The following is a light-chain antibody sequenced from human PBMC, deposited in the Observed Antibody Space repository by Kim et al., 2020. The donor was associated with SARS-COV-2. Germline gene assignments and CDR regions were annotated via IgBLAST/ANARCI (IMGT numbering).Light chain of an antibody. CDR3: QQYHSYST. CDR1: QTISSW. Sequence: SASVGDGVTITCRASQTISSWLAWYQQRPGKAPKLLIYKASTVESGVPSRFSGSGSGTDFTLTISSLQPDDVATYYCQQYHSYSTFGQGTKVDIK. J-gene: IGKJ1*01. CDR2: KAS. V-gene: IGKV1-5*03.